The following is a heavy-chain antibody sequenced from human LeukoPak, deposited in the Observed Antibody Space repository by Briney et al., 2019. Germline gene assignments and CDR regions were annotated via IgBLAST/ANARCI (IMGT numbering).Heavy chain of an antibody. CDR1: GFTFSSYQ. Sequence: GGPLTLSCAASGFTFSSYQMIWVRQAPGKGLEGVSYISSSGSTIYYADSVKGRFTISRDNAKNSLYLQMNSLRAEDTAVYYCAELGITMIGGVWGKGTTVTISS. D-gene: IGHD3-10*02. CDR2: ISSSGSTI. V-gene: IGHV3-48*03. CDR3: AELGITMIGGV. J-gene: IGHJ6*04.